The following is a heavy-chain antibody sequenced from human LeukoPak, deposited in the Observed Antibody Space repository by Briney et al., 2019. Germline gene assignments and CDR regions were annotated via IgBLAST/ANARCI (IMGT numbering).Heavy chain of an antibody. V-gene: IGHV4-34*01. CDR3: ARVVPLHNFDI. J-gene: IGHJ3*02. Sequence: TGGSLRLSGAASGFTFSGYAMSWVRQAPGKGLEWIGEINHSGSTNYNPSLKSRVTISVDTSKNQFSLKLSSVTAADTAVYYCARVVPLHNFDIWGQGTMVTVSS. CDR2: INHSGST. CDR1: GFTFSGYA. D-gene: IGHD2-2*01.